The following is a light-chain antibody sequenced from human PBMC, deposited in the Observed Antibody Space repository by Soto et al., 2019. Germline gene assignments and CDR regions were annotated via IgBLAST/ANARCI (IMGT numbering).Light chain of an antibody. J-gene: IGKJ1*01. CDR1: QSVSSN. V-gene: IGKV3-15*01. Sequence: IVMTQSPATLSVSPGERATLSCRASQSVSSNLAWYQQKPGQAPRLLIYGASTRATGIPARFSGSGSGTEFTLTISSLQSEDFAVYYCQQYNNWPLWTIGQGTKVDI. CDR3: QQYNNWPLWT. CDR2: GAS.